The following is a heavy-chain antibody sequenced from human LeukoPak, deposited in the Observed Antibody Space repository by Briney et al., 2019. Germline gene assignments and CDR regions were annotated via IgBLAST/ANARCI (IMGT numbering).Heavy chain of an antibody. CDR1: GYRFTSYW. CDR3: ARHLGTAIDY. CDR2: IYPGDSDI. V-gene: IGHV5-51*01. D-gene: IGHD5-18*01. Sequence: GESLKISCKGSGYRFTSYWIGWVRQMPGKGLEWMGIIYPGDSDIRYSPSFQGQVIISADKSISTAYLQWSSLKASGTAMYYCARHLGTAIDYWGQGTLVTVSS. J-gene: IGHJ4*02.